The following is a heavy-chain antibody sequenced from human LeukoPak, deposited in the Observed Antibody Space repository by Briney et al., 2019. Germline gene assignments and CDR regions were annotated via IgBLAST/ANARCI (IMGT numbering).Heavy chain of an antibody. Sequence: GRSLRLSCAASGFTFSSYGMHWVRQAPGKGLEWVAVISYDGSNKYYADSVKGRFTISRDNSKNTLYLQMNSLRAEDPAVYYCAKDHTPNMIVVVAYFDYWGQGTLVTVSS. V-gene: IGHV3-30*18. J-gene: IGHJ4*02. CDR2: ISYDGSNK. D-gene: IGHD3-22*01. CDR3: AKDHTPNMIVVVAYFDY. CDR1: GFTFSSYG.